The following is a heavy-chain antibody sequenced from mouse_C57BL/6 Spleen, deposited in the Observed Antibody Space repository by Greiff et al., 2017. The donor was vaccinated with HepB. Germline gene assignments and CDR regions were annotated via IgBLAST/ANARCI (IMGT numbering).Heavy chain of an antibody. J-gene: IGHJ3*01. CDR3: ARDDGSAWFAY. CDR1: GFTFSSYA. CDR2: ISDGGSYT. Sequence: EVKVVESGGGLVKPGGSLKLSCAASGFTFSSYAMSWVRQTPEKRLEWVATISDGGSYTYYPDNVKGRFTISRDNAKNNLYLQMSHLKSEDTAMYYCARDDGSAWFAYWGQGTLVTVSA. D-gene: IGHD1-1*01. V-gene: IGHV5-4*01.